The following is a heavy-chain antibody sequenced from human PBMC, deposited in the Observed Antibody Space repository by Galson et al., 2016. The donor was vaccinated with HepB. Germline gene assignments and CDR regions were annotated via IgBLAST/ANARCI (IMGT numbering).Heavy chain of an antibody. D-gene: IGHD3-9*01. CDR1: GYPFSSNN. V-gene: IGHV1-46*01. Sequence: SVKVSCKASGYPFSSNNIHWVRQAPGQGLEWMGVIHPTAGSAGYAQKFQGRVTMTTDTSTSTVFMEVSSLRSDDTAVYYCATGDFLTGYPTYFNSWGQGTPVIVSS. CDR2: IHPTAGSA. CDR3: ATGDFLTGYPTYFNS. J-gene: IGHJ4*02.